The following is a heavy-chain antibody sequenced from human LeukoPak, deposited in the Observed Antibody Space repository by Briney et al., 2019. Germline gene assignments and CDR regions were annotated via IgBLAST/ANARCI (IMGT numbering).Heavy chain of an antibody. CDR1: GFTFGDYV. CDR2: IRSKVYGGTT. D-gene: IGHD1-14*01. CDR3: VRSLLSGNWYFEL. J-gene: IGHJ2*01. V-gene: IGHV3-49*04. Sequence: GRSLRLSCRASGFTFGDYVMTWVRQAPGKGLEWVGFIRSKVYGGTTEYAASVKGRFTILRDDSRKSLYLQMSSLKTEDTAVYYCVRSLLSGNWYFELWGRGTLVTVSS.